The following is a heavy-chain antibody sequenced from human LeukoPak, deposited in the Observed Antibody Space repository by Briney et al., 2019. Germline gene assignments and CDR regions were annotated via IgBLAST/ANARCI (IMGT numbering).Heavy chain of an antibody. CDR1: GGTFSSYA. J-gene: IGHJ4*02. D-gene: IGHD3-22*01. Sequence: GASVKVSCKASGGTFSSYAVSWVRQGPGQGLEWMGTIIPIFGIANYAQKFQGRVTITADKSTSTAYMELSSLRSEDTAVYYCARDPTHDYYDSSGYQGYWGQGTLVTVSS. V-gene: IGHV1-69*04. CDR2: IIPIFGIA. CDR3: ARDPTHDYYDSSGYQGY.